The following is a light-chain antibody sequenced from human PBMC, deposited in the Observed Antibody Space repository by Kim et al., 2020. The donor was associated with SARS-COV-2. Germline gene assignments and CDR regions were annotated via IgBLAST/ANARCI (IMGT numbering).Light chain of an antibody. CDR3: QQRYNWPHT. CDR2: DAS. CDR1: HSVSNN. J-gene: IGKJ5*01. Sequence: LPPWERATLPCRASHSVSNNLAWYQQKPGQAPRLLIADASSRATGIPARFSGSGSGTDFTLTISSLEPEDFAVYYCQQRYNWPHTLGQGTRLEI. V-gene: IGKV3-11*01.